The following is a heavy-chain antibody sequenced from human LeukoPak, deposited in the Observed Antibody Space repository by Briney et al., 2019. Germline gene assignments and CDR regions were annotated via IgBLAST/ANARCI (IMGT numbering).Heavy chain of an antibody. Sequence: GGSLRLSCTASRFTFSSFWMHWVRQAPGKGLVWVSRINSDGSSTSYADSVKGRFTISRDNAKNTLYLQMNSLRAEDTAVYYCARDAYCSGGRCYGSDYWGQGTLVTASS. CDR3: ARDAYCSGGRCYGSDY. CDR1: RFTFSSFW. V-gene: IGHV3-74*01. D-gene: IGHD2-15*01. J-gene: IGHJ4*02. CDR2: INSDGSST.